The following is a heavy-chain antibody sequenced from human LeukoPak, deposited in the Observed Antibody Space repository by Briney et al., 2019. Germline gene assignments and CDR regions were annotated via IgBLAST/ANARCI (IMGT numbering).Heavy chain of an antibody. J-gene: IGHJ4*02. CDR2: IKEDGSEK. CDR3: ARGDRRFEY. Sequence: GGSLRLSCAASGSAFSTYWMTWVRQAPGKGLEWVANIKEDGSEKYYVDSVKGRFTISRDNAKNSLYLQITSLRADETAVYYCARGDRRFEYWGQGTLVTVSS. D-gene: IGHD2-21*01. V-gene: IGHV3-7*01. CDR1: GSAFSTYW.